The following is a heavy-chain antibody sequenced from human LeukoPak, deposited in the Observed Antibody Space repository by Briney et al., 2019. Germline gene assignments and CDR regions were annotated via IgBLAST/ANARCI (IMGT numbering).Heavy chain of an antibody. CDR3: AKDIGYYDSSGYYSDAFDI. CDR1: GFTFSSYA. J-gene: IGHJ3*02. CDR2: ISWNSGGI. D-gene: IGHD3-22*01. Sequence: PGGSLRLSCAASGFTFSSYAMSWVRQAPGKGLEWVSGISWNSGGIGYADSVKGRFTISRDNAKNSLYLQMNSLRAEDTALYYCAKDIGYYDSSGYYSDAFDIWGQGTMVTVSS. V-gene: IGHV3-9*01.